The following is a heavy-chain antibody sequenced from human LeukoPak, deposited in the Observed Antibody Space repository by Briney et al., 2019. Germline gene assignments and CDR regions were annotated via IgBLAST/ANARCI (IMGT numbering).Heavy chain of an antibody. D-gene: IGHD6-19*01. V-gene: IGHV1-8*01. CDR1: GYTFTSYD. Sequence: GASVKVSCKASGYTFTSYDINWVRQATGQGLEWMGWMNPNSGNTGYAQKFQGRVTMTRNTSISTAYMELSSLRSEDTAVYYCARALGYSSGWSLYYYYYYGMTSGAKGPRSPSP. CDR3: ARALGYSSGWSLYYYYYYGMTS. J-gene: IGHJ6*02. CDR2: MNPNSGNT.